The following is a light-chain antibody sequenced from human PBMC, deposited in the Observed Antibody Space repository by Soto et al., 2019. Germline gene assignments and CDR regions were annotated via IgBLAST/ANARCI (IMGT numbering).Light chain of an antibody. J-gene: IGKJ1*01. Sequence: EIVLTQSPGTLSLSPGERATLSCRASQSVSSSFLAWYQQKPGQAPRLLIYGASSRATGIPDRFSGSGSGTDFTLAISRLEPGDFAVYYCQHYGSSPWTFGQGTKV. CDR2: GAS. CDR1: QSVSSSF. V-gene: IGKV3-20*01. CDR3: QHYGSSPWT.